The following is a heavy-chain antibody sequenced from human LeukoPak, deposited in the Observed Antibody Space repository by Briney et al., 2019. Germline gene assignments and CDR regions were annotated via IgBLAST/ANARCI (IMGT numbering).Heavy chain of an antibody. CDR2: ISGRGDST. CDR1: GSTFSSYA. J-gene: IGHJ4*02. V-gene: IGHV3-23*01. CDR3: AKGAGYSSNWNFDY. D-gene: IGHD6-13*01. Sequence: GGSLRLSCAASGSTFSSYAMSWARQAPGKGLEWVSTISGRGDSTYYADSVKGRFTISRDNSKNTLYLQMNSLRLEDTAGYYCAKGAGYSSNWNFDYWGQGTLVTVSS.